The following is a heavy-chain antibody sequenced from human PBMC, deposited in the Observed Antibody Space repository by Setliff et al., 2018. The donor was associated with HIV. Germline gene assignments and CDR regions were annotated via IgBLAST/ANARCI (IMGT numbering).Heavy chain of an antibody. J-gene: IGHJ3*02. Sequence: SLRLFCGASGFTFTNYWMHWIRQVPGKGLVWVSRINYDRITTSYADSVQGRFTISRDNAKNTVYLQMNSLRVDDTAIYYCAREGATTAGFDIWGHGTMVTVSS. CDR2: INYDRITT. CDR3: AREGATTAGFDI. D-gene: IGHD6-19*01. V-gene: IGHV3-74*01. CDR1: GFTFTNYW.